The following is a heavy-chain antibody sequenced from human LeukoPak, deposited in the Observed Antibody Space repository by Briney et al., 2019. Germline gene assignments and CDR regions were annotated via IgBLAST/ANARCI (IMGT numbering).Heavy chain of an antibody. D-gene: IGHD5-18*01. CDR2: IKSKTDGWTT. J-gene: IGHJ4*02. Sequence: GGSLRLSCAASGFTFSNAWMSWVRQAPGKGLEWVGRIKSKTDGWTTDYAAPVKGRFTISRDDSKNTLYLQMNSLKTEDTAVYYCTTVGYSYGTYWGQGTLVTVSS. CDR3: TTVGYSYGTY. V-gene: IGHV3-15*01. CDR1: GFTFSNAW.